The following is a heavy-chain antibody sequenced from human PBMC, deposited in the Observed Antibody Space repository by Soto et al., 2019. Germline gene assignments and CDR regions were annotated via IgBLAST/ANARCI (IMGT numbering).Heavy chain of an antibody. CDR3: AREGGFDWFDP. CDR1: GFTFSTYA. CDR2: ISSSSATI. V-gene: IGHV3-48*04. J-gene: IGHJ5*02. Sequence: GGSLRLSCAASGFTFSTYAVNWLRQAPGKGLEWLSYISSSSATIYYADSVKGRFTISRDNAKNSLYLQMHSLRVDDTAVYYCAREGGFDWFDPWGQGTVVTVSS. D-gene: IGHD3-10*01.